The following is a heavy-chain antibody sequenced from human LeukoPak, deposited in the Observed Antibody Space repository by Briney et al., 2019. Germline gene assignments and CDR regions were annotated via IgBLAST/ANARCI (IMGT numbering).Heavy chain of an antibody. CDR3: ARVGWLVDY. Sequence: SETLSLTCTVSGGSISSYYWSWIRQPPGKGLEWIGYIYYSGSTNYNPSLKSRVTISVDTSKNQFSLKLSSVTAADTAVYYWARVGWLVDYWGQGTLVTVSS. V-gene: IGHV4-59*01. CDR2: IYYSGST. D-gene: IGHD6-19*01. CDR1: GGSISSYY. J-gene: IGHJ4*02.